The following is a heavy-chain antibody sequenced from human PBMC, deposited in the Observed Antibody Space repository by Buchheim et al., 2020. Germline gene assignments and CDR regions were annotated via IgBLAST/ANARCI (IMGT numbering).Heavy chain of an antibody. V-gene: IGHV3-23*01. CDR1: GFTFSDFA. Sequence: EVHLLESGGGLVQPGGSLRLSCVASGFTFSDFAMSWVRQAPGKGLEWVSSISASGGATYYADSVKGRFTISRDNSENPLFLQMNSLRAEDTALYYCARDPIVATITWFFFDFWGQGTL. D-gene: IGHD5-12*01. CDR3: ARDPIVATITWFFFDF. J-gene: IGHJ4*02. CDR2: ISASGGAT.